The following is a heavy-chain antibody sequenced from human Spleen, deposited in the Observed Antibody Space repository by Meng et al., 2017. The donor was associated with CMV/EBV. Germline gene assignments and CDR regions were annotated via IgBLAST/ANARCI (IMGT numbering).Heavy chain of an antibody. CDR1: GGSFSGYY. CDR3: AFYVWGSYRSAPFDY. CDR2: INHSGST. J-gene: IGHJ4*02. Sequence: QVQLQQWGAGLLKPSETLSLTCAVYGGSFSGYYWSWIRQPPGKGLEWIGEINHSGSTNYNPSLKSRVTISVDTSKNQFSLKLSSVTAADTAVYYCAFYVWGSYRSAPFDYWGQGTLVTGSS. D-gene: IGHD3-16*02. V-gene: IGHV4-34*01.